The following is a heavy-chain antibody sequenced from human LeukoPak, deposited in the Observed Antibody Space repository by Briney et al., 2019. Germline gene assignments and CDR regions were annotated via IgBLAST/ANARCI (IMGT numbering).Heavy chain of an antibody. V-gene: IGHV4-39*07. CDR2: IYYSGST. CDR3: ARGVASSSWYNPYYYYYYMDV. J-gene: IGHJ6*03. CDR1: GGSISSSSYY. D-gene: IGHD6-13*01. Sequence: PSETLSLTCTVSGGSISSSSYYWGWIRQPPGKGLEWIGSIYYSGSTYYNPSLKSRVTISVDTSKNQFSLKLSSVTAADTAVYYCARGVASSSWYNPYYYYYYMDVWGKGTTVTVSS.